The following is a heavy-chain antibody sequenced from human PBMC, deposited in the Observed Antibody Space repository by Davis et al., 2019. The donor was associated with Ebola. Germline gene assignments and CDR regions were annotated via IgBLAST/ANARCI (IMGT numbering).Heavy chain of an antibody. J-gene: IGHJ4*02. CDR2: ISYDGSNK. D-gene: IGHD1-14*01. V-gene: IGHV3-30-3*02. CDR3: AKRTEIDY. Sequence: PGGSLRLSCAASGFTFSSYAMHWVRQAPGKGLEWVAVISYDGSNKYYADSVKGRFTISRDNSKNTLYLQMNSLRAEDTAVYYCAKRTEIDYWGQGTQVTVSS. CDR1: GFTFSSYA.